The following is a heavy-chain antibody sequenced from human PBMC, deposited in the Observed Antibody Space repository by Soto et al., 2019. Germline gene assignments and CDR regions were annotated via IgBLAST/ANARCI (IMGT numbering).Heavy chain of an antibody. D-gene: IGHD5-18*01. Sequence: QVQVVESGGGVVQPGRSLRLSCAASGFTFSNYGMHWVRQAPGKGLEWVAVISYDGSNKYYADSVKGRFTISRDNPKNTLYLQMNSLRAEDTAVYYCAVDQGWIRPGAPGGQGTLVTVSS. CDR1: GFTFSNYG. J-gene: IGHJ5*02. CDR2: ISYDGSNK. CDR3: AVDQGWIRPGAP. V-gene: IGHV3-30*03.